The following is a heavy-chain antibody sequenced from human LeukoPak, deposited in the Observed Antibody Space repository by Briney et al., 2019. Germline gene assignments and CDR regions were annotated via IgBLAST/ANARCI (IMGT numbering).Heavy chain of an antibody. CDR3: ASGLRFLEWFWFDY. CDR1: GGSISSYY. CDR2: IYYSGST. D-gene: IGHD3-3*01. Sequence: PSETLSLTCTVSGGSISSYYWSWIRQPPGKGLEWIGYIYYSGSTNYNPSLKSRVTISVDTSKNQFSLKLSSVTAADTAVYYCASGLRFLEWFWFDYWGQGTLVTVSS. J-gene: IGHJ4*02. V-gene: IGHV4-59*12.